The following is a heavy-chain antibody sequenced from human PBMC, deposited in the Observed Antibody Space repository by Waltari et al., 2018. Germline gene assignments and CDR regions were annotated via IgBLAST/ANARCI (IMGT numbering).Heavy chain of an antibody. CDR3: AKDMAPAGTRYFDY. Sequence: EVQLLESGGGLVQPGGSLRLSCVASGLTLSRSTMSWVRQAPGQGLEWVAPIGGSGISTYYAASVKGRFTISRDNSKDTLYLQINSLRAEDTAVYYCAKDMAPAGTRYFDYWGQGTPVTVSS. D-gene: IGHD6-13*01. CDR2: IGGSGIST. J-gene: IGHJ4*02. V-gene: IGHV3-23*01. CDR1: GLTLSRST.